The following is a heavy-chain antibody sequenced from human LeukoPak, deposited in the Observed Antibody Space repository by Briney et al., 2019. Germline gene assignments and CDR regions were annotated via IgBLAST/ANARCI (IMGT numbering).Heavy chain of an antibody. Sequence: GGSLRLSCAASGFTFSDYYMSWIRQAPGKGLEWISYISNSGNTVYYADSVKGRFTISRDNAKNSVYVEMDSLRAEDTAVYYCARDRQPSSYEGLNIWGQGTLVTVSS. CDR2: ISNSGNTV. CDR3: ARDRQPSSYEGLNI. V-gene: IGHV3-11*01. D-gene: IGHD2-2*01. CDR1: GFTFSDYY. J-gene: IGHJ4*02.